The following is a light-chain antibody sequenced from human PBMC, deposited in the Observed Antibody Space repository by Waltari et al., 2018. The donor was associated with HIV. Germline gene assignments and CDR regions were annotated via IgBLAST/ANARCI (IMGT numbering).Light chain of an antibody. J-gene: IGKJ1*01. Sequence: EIGLTKSPASLSRSPGERVTLACRASQSIRGDLAWYQQQPGQSPRLLIYAASTRATGVPATFSGSGSGTDFTLTISSLQVDDFVVYYCQHYHNWPGTFGQGTKVEV. CDR1: QSIRGD. V-gene: IGKV3-15*01. CDR2: AAS. CDR3: QHYHNWPGT.